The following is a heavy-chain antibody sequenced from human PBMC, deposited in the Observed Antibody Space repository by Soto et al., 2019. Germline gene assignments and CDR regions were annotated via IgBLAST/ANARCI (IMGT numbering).Heavy chain of an antibody. V-gene: IGHV3-7*01. CDR1: GFTFSSYG. J-gene: IGHJ6*02. CDR3: ARDRYSYYDFWSGSLPYYYFGMDV. Sequence: GGSLRLSCAASGFTFSSYGMHWVRQAPGKGLEWVANIKQDGSEKYYVDSVKGRFTISRDNAKNSLSLQMNSLRAEATAVYYCARDRYSYYDFWSGSLPYYYFGMDVWGQGTTVTVSS. D-gene: IGHD3-3*01. CDR2: IKQDGSEK.